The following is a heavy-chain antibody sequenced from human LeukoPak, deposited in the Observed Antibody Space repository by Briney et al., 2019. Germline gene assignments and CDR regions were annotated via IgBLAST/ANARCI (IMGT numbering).Heavy chain of an antibody. Sequence: GGSLRLSCAASGFTFSSYEMNWVRQAPGKGLDWVSYISSSGSTIYYADSLKGRFTISRDNAKNSLYLQMNSLRAEDTAVYYCASQYSSGWPPDYWGQGTLVTVSS. V-gene: IGHV3-48*03. CDR1: GFTFSSYE. CDR3: ASQYSSGWPPDY. CDR2: ISSSGSTI. J-gene: IGHJ4*02. D-gene: IGHD6-19*01.